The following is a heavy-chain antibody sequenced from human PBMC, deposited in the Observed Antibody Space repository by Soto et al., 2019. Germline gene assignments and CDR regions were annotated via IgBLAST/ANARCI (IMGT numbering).Heavy chain of an antibody. D-gene: IGHD2-15*01. V-gene: IGHV4-31*03. CDR2: IYYSGST. CDR3: ATFLLSGGIGPRMDV. CDR1: GGSISSGGHY. J-gene: IGHJ6*02. Sequence: SETLSLTCTVSGGSISSGGHYWSWIRQHPGKGLEWIGYIYYSGSTYYNPSLKSRVTISVDTSKNQFSLKLSSVTAADTAVYYCATFLLSGGIGPRMDVWGQGTTVTVSS.